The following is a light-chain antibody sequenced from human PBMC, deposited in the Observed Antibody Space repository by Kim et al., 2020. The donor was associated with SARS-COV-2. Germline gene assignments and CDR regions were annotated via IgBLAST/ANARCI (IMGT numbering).Light chain of an antibody. V-gene: IGKV3-15*01. Sequence: VSPGERATLSCRASQSVRSNLAWYQQKPGQAPRLLIYGASTRATGIPARFSGSGSGTEFTLAISSLQSEDFAIYYCQQYDNWPPYTFGQGTKLEI. CDR2: GAS. J-gene: IGKJ2*01. CDR3: QQYDNWPPYT. CDR1: QSVRSN.